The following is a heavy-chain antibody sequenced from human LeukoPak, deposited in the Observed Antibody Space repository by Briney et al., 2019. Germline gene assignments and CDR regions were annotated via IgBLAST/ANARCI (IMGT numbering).Heavy chain of an antibody. D-gene: IGHD6-25*01. CDR1: GYRFTTYW. V-gene: IGHV5-51*01. CDR2: IYPGDSDT. Sequence: GESLKISCKGSGYRFTTYWIAWLRHMPGKGLEWMGIIYPGDSDTRYSPSCQGQVTISADKSVSTAYLQWSSLKASDTAMYYCARHSSGYSAAASDYWGQGTLVTVSS. CDR3: ARHSSGYSAAASDY. J-gene: IGHJ4*02.